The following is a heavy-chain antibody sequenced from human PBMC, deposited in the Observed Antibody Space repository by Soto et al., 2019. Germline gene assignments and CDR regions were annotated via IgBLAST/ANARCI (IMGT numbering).Heavy chain of an antibody. J-gene: IGHJ5*02. CDR1: GGSISSYY. CDR3: ARTVVVVAATHVRFDP. V-gene: IGHV4-59*01. Sequence: QVQLQESGPGLVKPSETLSLTCTVSGGSISSYYWSWIRQPPGKGLEWIGYIYYSGRTNYNPSLKSRVTISVDTSKNQFSLKLSSVTAADTAVYYCARTVVVVAATHVRFDPWGQGTLVTVSS. CDR2: IYYSGRT. D-gene: IGHD2-15*01.